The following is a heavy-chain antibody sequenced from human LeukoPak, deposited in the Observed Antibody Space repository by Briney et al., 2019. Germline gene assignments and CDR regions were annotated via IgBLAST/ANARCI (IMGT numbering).Heavy chain of an antibody. D-gene: IGHD3-16*02. CDR3: ARDRHQNMITFGGVIALFDY. V-gene: IGHV4-59*12. Sequence: SETLSLTCTVSGGSINSYYWSWIRQPPGRGLEWIGSIHYSGSTSYNPSLKSRVTISVDTSKNQFSLKLNSVTVADTAVYYCARDRHQNMITFGGVIALFDYWGQGALVTVSS. CDR2: IHYSGST. J-gene: IGHJ4*02. CDR1: GGSINSYY.